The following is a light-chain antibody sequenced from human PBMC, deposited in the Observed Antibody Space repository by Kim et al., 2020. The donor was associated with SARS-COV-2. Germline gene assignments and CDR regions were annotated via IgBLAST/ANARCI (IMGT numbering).Light chain of an antibody. J-gene: IGKJ4*01. CDR3: QQSHSTPWLT. CDR2: AAS. Sequence: DIQMTQSPSSLAASVGDRVTIACRASQSIGTRLNWYQQRPGKAPKLLIYAASSLQSGVPSRFSGTGSGTDFTLTISSLQPEDFATYYCQQSHSTPWLTFGGVTKVDIK. CDR1: QSIGTR. V-gene: IGKV1-39*01.